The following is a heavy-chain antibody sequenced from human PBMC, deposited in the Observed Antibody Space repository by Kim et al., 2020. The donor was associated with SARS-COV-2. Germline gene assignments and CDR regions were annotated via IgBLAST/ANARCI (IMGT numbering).Heavy chain of an antibody. CDR1: GFTFSSYA. V-gene: IGHV3-30*04. CDR2: ISYDGSNK. D-gene: IGHD3-16*01. J-gene: IGHJ4*02. Sequence: GGSLRLSCAASGFTFSSYAMHWVRQAPGKGLEWVAVISYDGSNKYYADSVKGRFTISRDNSKNTLYLQMNSLRAEDTAVYYCARSWGSYAYFDYWGQGTL. CDR3: ARSWGSYAYFDY.